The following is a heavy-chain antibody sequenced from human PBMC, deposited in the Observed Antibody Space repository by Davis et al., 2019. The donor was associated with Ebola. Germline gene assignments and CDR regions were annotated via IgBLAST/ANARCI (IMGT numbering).Heavy chain of an antibody. V-gene: IGHV4-59*01. D-gene: IGHD4/OR15-4a*01. CDR3: ARGKGNANYADY. CDR1: GGSISSYY. Sequence: PSETLSLTCTVSGGSISSYYWSWIRQPPGKGLEWIGYIYYSGSTNYNPSFKSRVTISVDTSKNQFSLKLSSVTAADTAVYYCARGKGNANYADYWGQGTLVTVSS. CDR2: IYYSGST. J-gene: IGHJ4*02.